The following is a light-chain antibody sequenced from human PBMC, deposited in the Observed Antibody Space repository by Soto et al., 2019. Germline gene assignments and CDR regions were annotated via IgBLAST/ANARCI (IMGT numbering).Light chain of an antibody. CDR3: TSFTTTNTWV. Sequence: QSALTQPNSVSGSPGQSITISCTGTSSDVGAYTFVSWFQQHPGKAPKLIIYEVTNRPSGVSYRFSGSKSGNTASLIISGLQAEDEADYYCTSFTTTNTWVFGGGTKLTVL. V-gene: IGLV2-14*01. CDR2: EVT. CDR1: SSDVGAYTF. J-gene: IGLJ3*02.